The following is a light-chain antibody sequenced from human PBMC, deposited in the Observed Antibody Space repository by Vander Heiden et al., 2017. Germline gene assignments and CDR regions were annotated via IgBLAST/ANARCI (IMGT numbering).Light chain of an antibody. CDR3: QQDGGSPYT. Sequence: EIVLTQSPGTLSLSPGERATLSCRASQSVSTSYLAWYQQKPGQAPRLLIYGASSRATGIPDRFSGSGSGTDFTLTISRLEPEDFAVYYCQQDGGSPYTFGQGTKLQIK. CDR1: QSVSTSY. J-gene: IGKJ2*01. V-gene: IGKV3-20*01. CDR2: GAS.